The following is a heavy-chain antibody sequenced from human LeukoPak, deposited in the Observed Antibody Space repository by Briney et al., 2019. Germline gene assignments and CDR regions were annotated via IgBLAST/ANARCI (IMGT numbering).Heavy chain of an antibody. Sequence: GGSLRLSCAASGFTFSSYTMNWVRQAPGKGLEWVSAITGSGANTYYADSVKGRFTISRDNSKNTLYLQMNSLRAEDTAVYYCAKGCSSSWFRAPFDIWGQGTMVTVSS. D-gene: IGHD6-13*01. V-gene: IGHV3-23*01. CDR2: ITGSGANT. J-gene: IGHJ3*02. CDR1: GFTFSSYT. CDR3: AKGCSSSWFRAPFDI.